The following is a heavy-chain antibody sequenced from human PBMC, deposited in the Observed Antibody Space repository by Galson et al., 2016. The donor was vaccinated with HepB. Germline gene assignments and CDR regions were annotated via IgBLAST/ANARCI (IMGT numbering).Heavy chain of an antibody. CDR3: AKRHEYCPPGGCSVDY. J-gene: IGHJ4*02. D-gene: IGHD2/OR15-2a*01. CDR1: GFTFSSYG. Sequence: SLRLSCAASGFTFSSYGMTWVRQAPGKGLEDVSSISMSGGSRDYAESVKGRFTISRDNPNNMLFLQMSSLRADDTAVYYCAKRHEYCPPGGCSVDYWGQGTLVSVSS. V-gene: IGHV3-23*01. CDR2: ISMSGGSR.